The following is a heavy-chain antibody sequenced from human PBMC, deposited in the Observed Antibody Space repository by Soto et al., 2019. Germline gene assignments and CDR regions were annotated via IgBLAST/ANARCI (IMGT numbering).Heavy chain of an antibody. Sequence: SETLSLTCTVSGGSISSSSSYWGWIRQPPGKGLEWIGSIYYSGSTYYNPSLTSRVTISVDTSKNQFSLKLSSVTAADTAVYYCAREVRFLEWLANWFDPWGQGTLVTVSS. D-gene: IGHD3-3*01. V-gene: IGHV4-39*01. CDR2: IYYSGST. CDR3: AREVRFLEWLANWFDP. CDR1: GGSISSSSSY. J-gene: IGHJ5*02.